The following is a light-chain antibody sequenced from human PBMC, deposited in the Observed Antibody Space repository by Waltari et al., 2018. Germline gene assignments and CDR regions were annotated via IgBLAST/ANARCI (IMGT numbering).Light chain of an antibody. CDR2: GAS. V-gene: IGKV3-15*01. J-gene: IGKJ1*01. CDR3: QQYDNWLGT. Sequence: EIVMTQPPATPSVFPGERATLSCRTSQSIRSNLAWYQHKPGQAPRLLIYGASTRATGIPARFSGSGSGTEFTLTISSLQSEDFAVYFCQQYDNWLGTFGQGTKVE. CDR1: QSIRSN.